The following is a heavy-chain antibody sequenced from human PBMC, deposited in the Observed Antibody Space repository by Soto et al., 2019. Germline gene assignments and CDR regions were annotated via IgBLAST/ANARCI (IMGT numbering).Heavy chain of an antibody. CDR3: ARGFPSMAYYGEYYFDK. CDR1: GFNFNNYA. D-gene: IGHD3-10*01. CDR2: ISSSGGTT. J-gene: IGHJ4*02. V-gene: IGHV3-23*01. Sequence: PGGSLRLSCATSGFNFNNYAMSWVRQAPGERLEWVSFISSSGGTTYYADSVKGRFTISRDNSRNTLYLQMNSLRAEDTAVYYCARGFPSMAYYGEYYFDKWGQGTLVTVSS.